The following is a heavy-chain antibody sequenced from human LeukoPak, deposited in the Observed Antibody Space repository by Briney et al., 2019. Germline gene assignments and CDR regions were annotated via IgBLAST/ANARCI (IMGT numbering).Heavy chain of an antibody. D-gene: IGHD7-27*01. CDR1: GGTFSSYA. CDR2: IIPILGIA. J-gene: IGHJ4*02. Sequence: SVKVSCKASGGTFSSYAISWVRQAPGQGLEWMGRIIPILGIANYAQKFQGRVTITADKSTSTAYMELNSLRVDDTAVYYCARGHWGLEYWGQGTLVTVSS. CDR3: ARGHWGLEY. V-gene: IGHV1-69*04.